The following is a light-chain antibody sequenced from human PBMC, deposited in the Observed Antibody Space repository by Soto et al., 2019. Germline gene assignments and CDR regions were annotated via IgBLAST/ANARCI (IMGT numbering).Light chain of an antibody. J-gene: IGKJ4*01. CDR3: QQRINWPLT. CDR2: DAS. V-gene: IGKV3D-20*02. CDR1: QSLSSSY. Sequence: ENVLTQSPGTLSLSPGERATLSCRASQSLSSSYLAWYQQKPGQAPRLLIYDASNRATGIPARFSGSGSGTDYNLTISSLEPEDFAVYYCQQRINWPLTFGGGTKVDIK.